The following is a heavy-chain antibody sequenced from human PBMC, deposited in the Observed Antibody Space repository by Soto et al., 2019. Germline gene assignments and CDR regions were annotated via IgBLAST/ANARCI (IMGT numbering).Heavy chain of an antibody. CDR2: IYWDDDK. V-gene: IGHV2-5*02. CDR3: AHRLADSSGYFFRFDY. D-gene: IGHD3-22*01. J-gene: IGHJ4*02. CDR1: GFSLRTSGVG. Sequence: QITLKESGPMLVKPTQTLTLTCTFSGFSLRTSGVGVGWIRQPPGKALEWLANIYWDDDKRYSPSLKSRLTITKDTSKNQEVLTMTNVDPVDTATYYRAHRLADSSGYFFRFDYWGQGTLVIVSS.